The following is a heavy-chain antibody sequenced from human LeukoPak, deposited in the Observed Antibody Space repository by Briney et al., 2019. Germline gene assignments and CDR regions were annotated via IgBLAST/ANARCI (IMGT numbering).Heavy chain of an antibody. V-gene: IGHV3-30*03. CDR1: GFTFSSYG. CDR2: ISYDGSNK. CDR3: ARAYVIKATDFDY. J-gene: IGHJ4*02. Sequence: GGSLRLSCAASGFTFSSYGMHWVRQAPGKGLEWVAVISYDGSNKYYADSVKGRFTISRDNSKNTLYLQMNSLRAEDTAVYYCARAYVIKATDFDYWGQGTLVTVSS. D-gene: IGHD2-21*01.